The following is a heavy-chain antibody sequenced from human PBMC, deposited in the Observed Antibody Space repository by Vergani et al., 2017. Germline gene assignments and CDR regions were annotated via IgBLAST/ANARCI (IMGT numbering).Heavy chain of an antibody. CDR2: IRYDGSNK. V-gene: IGHV3-30*02. CDR3: ATDMLGDTAIVRYYYYYGMDV. Sequence: QVQLVESGGGVVQPGGSLRLSCAASGFTFSSYGMHWVRQAPGKGLGWVAFIRYDGSNKYYADSVKGRFTISRDNSKNTLYLQMSSLRAEATAVYYCATDMLGDTAIVRYYYYYGMDVWGQGTTVTVSS. D-gene: IGHD5-18*01. CDR1: GFTFSSYG. J-gene: IGHJ6*02.